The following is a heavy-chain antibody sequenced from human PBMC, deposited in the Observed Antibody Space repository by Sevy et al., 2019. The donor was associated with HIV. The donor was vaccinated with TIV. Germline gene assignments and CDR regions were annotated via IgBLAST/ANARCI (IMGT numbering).Heavy chain of an antibody. CDR1: GFTFSDYY. CDR3: VRDRRNYAGQYFDY. D-gene: IGHD1-7*01. Sequence: GGSLRLSCAASGFTFSDYYMSWIRQAPGKGLEWVSDISSGSTYTKYADSVKGRFTISRDNAKNSLYLQMNSLRVEDTAIYYCVRDRRNYAGQYFDYWGQGTLVTVSS. J-gene: IGHJ4*02. CDR2: ISSGSTYT. V-gene: IGHV3-11*06.